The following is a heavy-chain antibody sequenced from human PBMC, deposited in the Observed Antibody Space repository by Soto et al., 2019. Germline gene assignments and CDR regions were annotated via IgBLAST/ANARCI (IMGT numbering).Heavy chain of an antibody. Sequence: SETLSLTCAVYGGSFGGYYWSWIRQPPGRGLEWIGEINHRGSTNYNPSLKSQVTISVDTSKNQFSLRLSSVTAADTAVYYCARGRRDTIFGVVPYYYYGMDVWGQGTTVTVSS. CDR2: INHRGST. CDR1: GGSFGGYY. J-gene: IGHJ6*02. D-gene: IGHD3-3*01. V-gene: IGHV4-34*01. CDR3: ARGRRDTIFGVVPYYYYGMDV.